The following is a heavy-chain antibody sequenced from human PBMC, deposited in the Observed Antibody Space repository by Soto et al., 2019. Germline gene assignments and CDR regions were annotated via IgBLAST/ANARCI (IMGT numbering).Heavy chain of an antibody. D-gene: IGHD3-9*01. J-gene: IGHJ6*02. CDR3: AKERIQSKYDILTGYYSTGDYYGMDV. CDR1: GFTFSSYG. Sequence: QVQLVESGGGVVQPGRSLRLSCAASGFTFSSYGMHWVRQAPGKGLEWVAVISYDGSNKYYADSVKGRFTISRDNSKNTLYLQMNSLRAEDTAVYYCAKERIQSKYDILTGYYSTGDYYGMDVWGQGTTVTVSS. V-gene: IGHV3-30*18. CDR2: ISYDGSNK.